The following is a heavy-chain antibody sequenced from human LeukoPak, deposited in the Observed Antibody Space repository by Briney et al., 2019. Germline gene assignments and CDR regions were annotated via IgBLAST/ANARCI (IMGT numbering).Heavy chain of an antibody. CDR2: IYYSGST. CDR3: ASISARPDYYFAY. Sequence: PSDTLSLTCAVSGYSISSSNWWGWIRQPPGKGLEWIGYIYYSGSTYDSPSLKGRVTMSIDTFKNQFSLKLSSVTAVDTAVYYCASISARPDYYFAYWGQGTLVTVSS. J-gene: IGHJ4*02. CDR1: GYSISSSNW. V-gene: IGHV4-28*01. D-gene: IGHD6-6*01.